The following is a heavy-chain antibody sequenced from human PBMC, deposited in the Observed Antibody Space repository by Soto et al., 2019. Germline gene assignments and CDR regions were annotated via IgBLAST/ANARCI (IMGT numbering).Heavy chain of an antibody. D-gene: IGHD5-18*01. J-gene: IGHJ6*02. V-gene: IGHV3-30*18. CDR3: AKAYTAMVYYYYYGMDV. CDR1: GFTFSSYG. CDR2: ISYDGSNK. Sequence: QVQLVESGGGVVQPGRSLRLSCAASGFTFSSYGMHWVRQAPGKGLEWVAVISYDGSNKYYADSVKGRFTISRDNSKNTLYLQMNSLRADDTAVYYCAKAYTAMVYYYYYGMDVWGQGTTVTVSS.